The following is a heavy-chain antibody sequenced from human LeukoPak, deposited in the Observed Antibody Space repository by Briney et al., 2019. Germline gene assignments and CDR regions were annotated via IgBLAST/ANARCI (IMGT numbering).Heavy chain of an antibody. J-gene: IGHJ3*02. CDR2: ISGSGGST. CDR1: GFTFSSYA. CDR3: AKVTVSGWSQEAFDI. V-gene: IGHV3-23*01. D-gene: IGHD6-19*01. Sequence: PGGSLRLSCAASGFTFSSYAMSWVRQAPGKGLEWVSAISGSGGSTYYADPVKGRFTISRDNSKNMLYLQMNSLRAEDTAVYYCAKVTVSGWSQEAFDIWGQGTMVTVSS.